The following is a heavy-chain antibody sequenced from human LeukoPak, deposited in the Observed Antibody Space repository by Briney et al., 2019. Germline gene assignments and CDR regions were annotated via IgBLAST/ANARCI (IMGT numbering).Heavy chain of an antibody. CDR1: GGSFSGYY. V-gene: IGHV4-34*01. Sequence: PSETLSLTCAVYGGSFSGYYWSWIRQPPGKGLEWIGEINHSGSTNYNPSLKSRVIISVDTSKNQFSLKLSSVTAADTAVYYCARGITIFGVVIIYFDYWGQGTLVTVSS. CDR3: ARGITIFGVVIIYFDY. CDR2: INHSGST. J-gene: IGHJ4*02. D-gene: IGHD3-3*01.